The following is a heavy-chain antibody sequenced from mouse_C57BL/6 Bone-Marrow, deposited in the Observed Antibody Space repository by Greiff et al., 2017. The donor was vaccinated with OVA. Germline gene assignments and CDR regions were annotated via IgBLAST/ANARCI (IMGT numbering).Heavy chain of an antibody. CDR3: ARSIYYGNWDY. D-gene: IGHD2-1*01. Sequence: EVQLQQSGPVLVKPGASVKMSCKASGYTFTDYYMNWVKQSHGKSLEWIGVINPYNGGTSYNQKFKGKATLTVDKSSSTAYMELNSLTSEDSAVYYRARSIYYGNWDYWGQGTTLTVSS. J-gene: IGHJ2*01. V-gene: IGHV1-19*01. CDR2: INPYNGGT. CDR1: GYTFTDYY.